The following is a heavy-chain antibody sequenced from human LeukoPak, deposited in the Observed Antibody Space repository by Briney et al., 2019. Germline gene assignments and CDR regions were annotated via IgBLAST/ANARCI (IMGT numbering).Heavy chain of an antibody. D-gene: IGHD2-2*01. V-gene: IGHV5-51*01. Sequence: ASVKVSCKGSGYSFTSYWIGWVRQMPGKGLEWMGIIYPGDSDTRYSPSFQGQVTISADKSISTAYLQWSSLKASDTAMYYCAKIDRTYCSRSSCYALDYWGQGTLVTVSS. CDR2: IYPGDSDT. CDR3: AKIDRTYCSRSSCYALDY. CDR1: GYSFTSYW. J-gene: IGHJ4*02.